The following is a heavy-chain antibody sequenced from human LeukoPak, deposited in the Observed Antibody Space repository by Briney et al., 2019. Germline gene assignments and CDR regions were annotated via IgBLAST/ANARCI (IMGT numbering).Heavy chain of an antibody. V-gene: IGHV4-4*02. Sequence: SETLSLTCAVSGDSISSSNGWSWVRQPPGKGLEWIGEIYHSGSTIYNASLKRRVTISVDTPKNHLSLKMRYVTAADTAVYYCARGSSSSWYGWVSNWFDPWGQGTLVTVSS. CDR1: GDSISSSNG. J-gene: IGHJ5*02. CDR2: IYHSGST. CDR3: ARGSSSSWYGWVSNWFDP. D-gene: IGHD6-13*01.